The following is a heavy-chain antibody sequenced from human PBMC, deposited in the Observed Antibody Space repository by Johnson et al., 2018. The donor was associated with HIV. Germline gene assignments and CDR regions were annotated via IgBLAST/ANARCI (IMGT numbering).Heavy chain of an antibody. CDR3: ARGQTAYSGYDVPLDI. V-gene: IGHV3-7*01. CDR2: IKQDGSEI. J-gene: IGHJ3*02. CDR1: GFTFSSYW. D-gene: IGHD5-12*01. Sequence: VQLVESGGGLVQPGGSLRLSCAVSGFTFSSYWMSWVRQAPGKGLEWVANIKQDGSEIYFVDSVKGRFTISRDNANSSLYLQMNSLRVEYTAVYYCARGQTAYSGYDVPLDIWGQGTMVTVSS.